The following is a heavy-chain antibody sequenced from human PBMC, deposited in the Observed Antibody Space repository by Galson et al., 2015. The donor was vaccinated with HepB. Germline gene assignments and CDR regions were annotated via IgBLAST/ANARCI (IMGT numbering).Heavy chain of an antibody. CDR1: GFTFSSYA. CDR3: ARVSGTVIPLDAFDI. CDR2: ISYDGSNK. Sequence: SLRLSCAASGFTFSSYAMHWVRQAPGKGLEWVAVISYDGSNKYYADSVKGRFTISRDNSKNTLYLQMNSLRAEDTAVYYCARVSGTVIPLDAFDIWGQGTMVTVSS. J-gene: IGHJ3*02. V-gene: IGHV3-30*04. D-gene: IGHD4-17*01.